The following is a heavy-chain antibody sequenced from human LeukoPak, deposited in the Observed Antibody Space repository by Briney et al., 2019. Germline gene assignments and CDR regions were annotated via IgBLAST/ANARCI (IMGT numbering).Heavy chain of an antibody. CDR3: ARFKFLEWLSFDY. J-gene: IGHJ4*02. CDR2: IYYSGST. V-gene: IGHV4-39*01. CDR1: GGSISSSSYY. Sequence: PSETLSLTCTVSGGSISSSSYYWGWIRQPPGKGLEWIGSIYYSGSTYYNPSLKSRVTISVDTSKNQFSLKLSSVTAADTAVYYCARFKFLEWLSFDYWGQGTLVTVSS. D-gene: IGHD3-3*01.